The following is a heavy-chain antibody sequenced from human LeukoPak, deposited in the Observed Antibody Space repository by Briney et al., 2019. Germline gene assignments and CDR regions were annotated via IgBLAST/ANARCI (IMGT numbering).Heavy chain of an antibody. CDR3: ARGGSPSDY. D-gene: IGHD3-16*01. CDR1: GFTFNSYW. Sequence: GSLRLSCAASGFTFNSYWLHWVRPRPGQGLVWVSRIHLDGRTTNYADSVKGRFTISRDKAKNTLSLEMNSLRPEDTGVYYCARGGSPSDYWGQGTLVSVSS. V-gene: IGHV3-74*01. CDR2: IHLDGRTT. J-gene: IGHJ4*02.